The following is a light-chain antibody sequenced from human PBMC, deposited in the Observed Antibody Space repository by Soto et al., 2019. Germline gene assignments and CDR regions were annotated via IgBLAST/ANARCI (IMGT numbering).Light chain of an antibody. V-gene: IGKV3-20*01. J-gene: IGKJ3*01. CDR1: QSVRSTY. Sequence: EIVLTQSPGTLSLSPGERATLSCRASQSVRSTYLAWYQHKSGQAPRLLIYGASSRATGIPDRFSGSGSGTDFTLTISRLEPEDFAVYYCQQYDIPPFTFGPGTKVDIK. CDR3: QQYDIPPFT. CDR2: GAS.